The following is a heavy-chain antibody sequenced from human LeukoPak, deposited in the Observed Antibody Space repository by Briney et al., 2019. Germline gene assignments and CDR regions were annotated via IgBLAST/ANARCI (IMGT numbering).Heavy chain of an antibody. CDR2: IYSSGST. D-gene: IGHD5-18*01. V-gene: IGHV4-61*02. CDR1: GGSISSGTYY. Sequence: PSQTLSLTCTVSGGSISSGTYYWTWIRQPAGKGLEWIGRIYSSGSTSYNPSLDSRVRISIDTSKNQFSLKLSSVTAADTAVYYCARHSVDTAGDYWGQGTLVTVTS. J-gene: IGHJ4*02. CDR3: ARHSVDTAGDY.